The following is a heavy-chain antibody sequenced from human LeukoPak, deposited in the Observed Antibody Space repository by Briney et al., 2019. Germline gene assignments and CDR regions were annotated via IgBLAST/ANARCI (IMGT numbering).Heavy chain of an antibody. CDR1: GGSISSGGYS. D-gene: IGHD3-10*01. V-gene: IGHV4-30-2*01. CDR3: ARDHALLGQAFDL. CDR2: IYHSGGT. Sequence: PSQTLSLTCAVSGGSISSGGYSWSWIRQPPGKGLEWIGYIYHSGGTYYNPSLKSRVTISVDRSKNQFSLKLSSVTAADTAVYYCARDHALLGQAFDLWGQGTMVTVSS. J-gene: IGHJ3*01.